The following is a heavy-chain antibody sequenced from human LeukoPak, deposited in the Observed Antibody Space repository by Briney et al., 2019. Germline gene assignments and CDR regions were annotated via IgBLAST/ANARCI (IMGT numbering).Heavy chain of an antibody. J-gene: IGHJ4*02. CDR1: GFTFSSYA. CDR2: ISGSGGST. V-gene: IGHV3-23*01. D-gene: IGHD2-21*01. Sequence: GGSLRLSCAASGFTFSSYAMSWVRQAPGKGLEWVSAISGSGGSTCYADSVKGRFTISRDNSKNTLYLQMNSLRAEDTAVYYCAKESAYCGGGCYYLVDSWGQGTLVTVSS. CDR3: AKESAYCGGGCYYLVDS.